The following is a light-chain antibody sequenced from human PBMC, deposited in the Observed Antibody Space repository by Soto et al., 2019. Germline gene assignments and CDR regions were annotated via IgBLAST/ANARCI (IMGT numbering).Light chain of an antibody. V-gene: IGKV3-20*01. CDR1: QSISRS. CDR2: GAS. CDR3: QQYDNSPIT. Sequence: EIVLTQSPAIVSVSPLEIDSLSFMASQSISRSLAWYQQKPGQAPRLLIYGASSRATGIPDRFSGTGSETDFTLTISRMEPEDFAVYYCQQYDNSPITFGQGTRLEIK. J-gene: IGKJ5*01.